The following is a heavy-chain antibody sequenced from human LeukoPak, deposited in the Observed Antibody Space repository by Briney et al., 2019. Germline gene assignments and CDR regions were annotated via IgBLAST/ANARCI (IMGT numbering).Heavy chain of an antibody. V-gene: IGHV5-51*01. CDR1: GYSFTSYW. J-gene: IGHJ4*02. CDR3: ARRRDLYSGSYYPFDY. CDR2: IYPGDSET. Sequence: KRGESLKISCKGSGYSFTSYWIGWVRQMPGKGLEWMGIIYPGDSETRYSPSFQGQVTISADKSISTAYLQWSSLKASDTAMYYCARRRDLYSGSYYPFDYWGQGTLVTVSS. D-gene: IGHD1-26*01.